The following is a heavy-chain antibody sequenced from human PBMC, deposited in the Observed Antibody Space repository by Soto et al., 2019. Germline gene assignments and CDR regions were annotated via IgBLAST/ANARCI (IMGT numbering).Heavy chain of an antibody. CDR1: GFSFSSYT. D-gene: IGHD3-22*01. Sequence: GGSLRLSXVASGFSFSSYTMNWVRQAPGKGLERVSDITSSGSATYYADSVKGRFTISRDNSRNSLYLQMTSLRDEDTAVYYYASTFPYYYDSSGYYYAFGIWGQGTMVTVSS. V-gene: IGHV3-48*02. J-gene: IGHJ3*02. CDR3: ASTFPYYYDSSGYYYAFGI. CDR2: ITSSGSAT.